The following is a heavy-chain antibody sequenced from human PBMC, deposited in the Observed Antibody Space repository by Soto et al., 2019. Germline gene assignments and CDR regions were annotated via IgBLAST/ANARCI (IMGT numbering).Heavy chain of an antibody. J-gene: IGHJ6*02. D-gene: IGHD2-15*01. CDR3: ARWGSLGYCSGGSCYYYGMDV. CDR2: IKQDGSEK. V-gene: IGHV3-7*03. Sequence: ALRLSCAASGFTFSSYWMSWVRQAPGKGLEWVANIKQDGSEKYYVDSVKVRFTISRDNAKNSLYLQMNSLRAEDTAVYYCARWGSLGYCSGGSCYYYGMDVWGQGTTVTVSS. CDR1: GFTFSSYW.